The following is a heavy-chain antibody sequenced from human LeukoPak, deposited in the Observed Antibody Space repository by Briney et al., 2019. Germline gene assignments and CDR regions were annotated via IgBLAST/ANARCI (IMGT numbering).Heavy chain of an antibody. CDR1: GFTFSTYG. CDR2: INWNGGRT. CDR3: AKLAGTGGFDY. D-gene: IGHD6-19*01. V-gene: IGHV3-20*04. Sequence: GGSLRLSCAASGFTFSTYGMSWVRQAPGKGLEWVSGINWNGGRTGYADSVKGRLTISRDNAKNSLYLQMNSLRAEDTALYYCAKLAGTGGFDYWGQGTLVTVSS. J-gene: IGHJ4*02.